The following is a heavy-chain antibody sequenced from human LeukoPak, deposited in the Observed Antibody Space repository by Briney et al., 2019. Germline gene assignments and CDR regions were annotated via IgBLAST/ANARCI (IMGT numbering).Heavy chain of an antibody. D-gene: IGHD6-19*01. CDR1: GGSISSYY. J-gene: IGHJ6*02. Sequence: SSETLSLTRTVSGGSISSYYWSWIRQPPGKGLEWIGYIYYSGSTNYNPSLKSRVTISVDTSKNQFSLKLSSVTAADTAVYYCARVISAVAGRRYYYGMDVWGQGTTVTVSS. CDR3: ARVISAVAGRRYYYGMDV. V-gene: IGHV4-59*01. CDR2: IYYSGST.